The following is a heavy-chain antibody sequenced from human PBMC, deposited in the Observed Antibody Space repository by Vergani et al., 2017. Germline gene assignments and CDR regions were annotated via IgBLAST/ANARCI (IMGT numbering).Heavy chain of an antibody. V-gene: IGHV5-51*01. CDR3: ARLYGRDSSGSKYFDY. CDR1: GYSFTNYW. J-gene: IGHJ4*02. D-gene: IGHD3-22*01. Sequence: EVQLVQSGAEVKKPGESLKISCQISGYSFTNYWIGWARQMPGKGLGWMGIIHPADFDTRYSPSFQGQVTISVDKSISTAYLKRSHLRASDSAMYYCARLYGRDSSGSKYFDYWVQGTLVTVSS. CDR2: IHPADFDT.